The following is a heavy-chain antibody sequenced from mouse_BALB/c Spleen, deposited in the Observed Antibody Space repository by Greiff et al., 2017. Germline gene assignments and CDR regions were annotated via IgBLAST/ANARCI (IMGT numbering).Heavy chain of an antibody. CDR2: INSNGGST. D-gene: IGHD2-4*01. V-gene: IGHV5-6-3*01. J-gene: IGHJ4*01. CDR1: GFTFSSYG. CDR3: AREGGYYDYDQAYAMDY. Sequence: EVQGVESGGGLVQPGGSLKLSCAASGFTFSSYGMSWVRQTPDKRLGLVATINSNGGSTYYPDSVKGRFTISRDNAKNTLYLQMSSLKSEDTAMYYCAREGGYYDYDQAYAMDYWGQGTSVTVSS.